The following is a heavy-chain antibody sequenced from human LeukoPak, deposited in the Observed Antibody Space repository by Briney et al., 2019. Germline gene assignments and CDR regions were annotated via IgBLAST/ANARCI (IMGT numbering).Heavy chain of an antibody. CDR3: ARDRIAAAGVNDAFDI. CDR2: IYHSGST. D-gene: IGHD6-13*01. J-gene: IGHJ3*02. Sequence: SGTLSLTCAVSGGSISSSNWWSWVRQPPGKGLEWIGEIYHSGSTNYNPSLKSRVTISVDKSKNQFSLKLSSVTAADTAVYYCARDRIAAAGVNDAFDIWGQGTMVTVSS. V-gene: IGHV4-4*02. CDR1: GGSISSSNW.